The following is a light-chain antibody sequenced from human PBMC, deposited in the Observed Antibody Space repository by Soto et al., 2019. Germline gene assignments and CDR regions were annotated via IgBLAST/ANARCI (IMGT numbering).Light chain of an antibody. CDR3: QQSYNTPSIT. V-gene: IGKV3D-20*02. J-gene: IGKJ5*01. Sequence: EIVLTQSPGTLSLSPGERATLSCRASQSVSSSSLAWYQQKRGQAPRLLIYDASNRATGIPARFSGSGSGTDFTLTISSLQPEDFATYYCQQSYNTPSITFGQGTRLEI. CDR2: DAS. CDR1: QSVSSSS.